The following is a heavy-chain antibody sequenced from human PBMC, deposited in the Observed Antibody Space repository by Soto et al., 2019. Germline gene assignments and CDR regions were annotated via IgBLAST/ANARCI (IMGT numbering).Heavy chain of an antibody. D-gene: IGHD3-3*01. J-gene: IGHJ5*02. CDR2: IYYSGST. Sequence: SETLSLTCTVSGGSISPYYWSWIRQPPGKGLEWIGYIYYSGSTKYNPSLKSRVTISEDTSKNQFSLKLTSVTAADTAGYYCARDRRGRIFGGFDPWGQGTLVTVSS. CDR3: ARDRRGRIFGGFDP. V-gene: IGHV4-59*01. CDR1: GGSISPYY.